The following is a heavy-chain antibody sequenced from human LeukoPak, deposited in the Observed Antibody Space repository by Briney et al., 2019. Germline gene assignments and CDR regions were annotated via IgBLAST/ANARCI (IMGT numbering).Heavy chain of an antibody. CDR2: FYPGDSDT. Sequence: WKSLKTPGRGPGYSFNTYWIGWVGKMPGKGLRWMGIFYPGDSDTRSSPSFQGQVTLSADKSISTAYLQWSSLKASDTAMYYCARTLATYYYDSSGYYYVWGQGTLVTVSS. D-gene: IGHD3-22*01. V-gene: IGHV5-51*01. CDR3: ARTLATYYYDSSGYYYV. J-gene: IGHJ4*02. CDR1: GYSFNTYW.